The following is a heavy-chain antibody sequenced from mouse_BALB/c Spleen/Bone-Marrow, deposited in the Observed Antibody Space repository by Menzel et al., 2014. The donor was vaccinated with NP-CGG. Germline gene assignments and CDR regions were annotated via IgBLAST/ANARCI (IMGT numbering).Heavy chain of an antibody. CDR3: ARGGNYRFDY. D-gene: IGHD2-1*01. Sequence: VQLQQSGPELVKPGASVKISCKASGYAFSSSWLNWVEQRPGQGLEWIGRIYPGDGDTNYNGKFKGKATLTADKSSSTAYMQLSSLTSVDSAVYFWARGGNYRFDYGGQGTALTVAS. CDR2: IYPGDGDT. V-gene: IGHV1-82*01. CDR1: GYAFSSSW. J-gene: IGHJ2*01.